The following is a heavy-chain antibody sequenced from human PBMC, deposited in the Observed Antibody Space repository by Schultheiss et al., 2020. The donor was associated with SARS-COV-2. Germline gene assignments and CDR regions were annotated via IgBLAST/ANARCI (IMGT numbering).Heavy chain of an antibody. CDR3: AKGGIVGATPFDY. CDR2: ISSTSSTI. CDR1: GFTFRRNS. D-gene: IGHD1-26*01. Sequence: GGSLRLSCAASGFTFRRNSMNWVRQAAGKGLEWVSYISSTSSTIYYADSVKGRFTISRDNSKNTLYLQMNSLRAEDTAVYYCAKGGIVGATPFDYWGQGTLVTVSS. V-gene: IGHV3-48*01. J-gene: IGHJ4*02.